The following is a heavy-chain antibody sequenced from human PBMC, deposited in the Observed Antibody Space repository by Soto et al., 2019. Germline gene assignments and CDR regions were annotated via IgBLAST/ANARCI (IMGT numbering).Heavy chain of an antibody. CDR2: IKQDGSEI. V-gene: IGHV3-7*01. Sequence: GGSLRLSCVGSAFTLSSYWMTWVRQAPGKGLEWVAKIKQDGSEIYYGGSVRGRFTISRDNAKNSLYLQMNSLRAEDTAVYYCASIITIWAIDILGQGTMVNVSS. CDR3: ASIITIWAIDI. D-gene: IGHD3-3*01. CDR1: AFTLSSYW. J-gene: IGHJ3*02.